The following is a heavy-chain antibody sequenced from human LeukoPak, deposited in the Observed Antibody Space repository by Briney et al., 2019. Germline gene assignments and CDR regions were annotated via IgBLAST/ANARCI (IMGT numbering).Heavy chain of an antibody. Sequence: PSETLSLTCTVSGGSISSYYWSWIRQPPGKGLEWIGYIYYSGSTNYNPSLKSRVTISVDTSKNQFSLILSSVTAADTAVYYCARHDSSSGLPYYFDYWGQGTLVTVSS. CDR1: GGSISSYY. CDR2: IYYSGST. CDR3: ARHDSSSGLPYYFDY. D-gene: IGHD1-26*01. J-gene: IGHJ4*02. V-gene: IGHV4-59*08.